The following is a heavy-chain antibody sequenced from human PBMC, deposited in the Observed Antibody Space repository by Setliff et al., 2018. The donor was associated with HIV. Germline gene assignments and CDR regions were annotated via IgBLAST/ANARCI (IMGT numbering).Heavy chain of an antibody. V-gene: IGHV1-8*02. CDR1: GYNFTDYD. CDR2: MNPSDGVT. D-gene: IGHD7-27*01. J-gene: IGHJ4*02. Sequence: ASVKVSCKASGYNFTDYDINWVRQATGQGLEWMGWMNPSDGVTDYAEKFQGRLTVTSDTSTTTVSMDLSSLRSEDTAVYYCAREFHVAEPGTRVANYFDFWGQGTLVTVSS. CDR3: AREFHVAEPGTRVANYFDF.